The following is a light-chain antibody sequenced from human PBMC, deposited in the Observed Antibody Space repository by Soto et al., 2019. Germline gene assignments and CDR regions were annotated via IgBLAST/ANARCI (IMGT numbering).Light chain of an antibody. Sequence: EVVLTQSPGTLSLSPGERATLSCRASQSVGSTYLAWYQRKPGQAPRLLIYGASSRATGIPDRFSGSGSGTDFTLTISRLEPEDFVVYYCQQYGDSPWTFGQGTKVEIK. J-gene: IGKJ1*01. CDR1: QSVGSTY. V-gene: IGKV3-20*01. CDR3: QQYGDSPWT. CDR2: GAS.